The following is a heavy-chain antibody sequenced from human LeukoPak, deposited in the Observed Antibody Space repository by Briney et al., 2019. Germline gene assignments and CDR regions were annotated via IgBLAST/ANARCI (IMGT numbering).Heavy chain of an antibody. J-gene: IGHJ4*02. V-gene: IGHV1-69*13. CDR3: ARAGTYYYDSSGYYYAY. CDR1: GGTFSSYA. Sequence: SVKVSCKASGGTFSSYAISWVRQAPGQGLEWMGGIIPIFGAANYAQKFQGRVTITADESTSTAYMELSSLRSEDTAVYFCARAGTYYYDSSGYYYAYWGQGTLVTVSS. D-gene: IGHD3-22*01. CDR2: IIPIFGAA.